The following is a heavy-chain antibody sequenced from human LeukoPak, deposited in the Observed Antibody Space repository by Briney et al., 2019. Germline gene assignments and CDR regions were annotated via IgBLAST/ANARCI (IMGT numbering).Heavy chain of an antibody. CDR3: ARESSGGFDN. V-gene: IGHV3-33*05. J-gene: IGHJ4*02. CDR2: ILYDGSNQ. Sequence: GSLTLSCAASGFTFSSYDIHWVCQAPGKGLEWVTIILYDGSNQYYADSVKGRFTISRDNSKNTVYLQMNSLTAEDTAVYYCARESSGGFDNWAQGTRVTLSS. CDR1: GFTFSSYD. D-gene: IGHD3-3*01.